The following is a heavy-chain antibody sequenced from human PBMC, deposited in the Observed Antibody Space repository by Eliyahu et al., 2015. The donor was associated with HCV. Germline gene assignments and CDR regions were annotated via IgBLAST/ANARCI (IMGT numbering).Heavy chain of an antibody. V-gene: IGHV3-33*01. CDR1: GFTCSSYG. D-gene: IGHD4-17*01. Sequence: QVQLVESGGGVVQPGRSLRXSCAAXGFTCSSYGMHWVRQAPGKGLGWVAVIWYDGTNKYYVDSVKGRFTISRDNSKNTLYLQMNSLRAEDTAVYYCARAPANYGDYAAFAYWGQGTLVTVSS. CDR2: IWYDGTNK. CDR3: ARAPANYGDYAAFAY. J-gene: IGHJ4*02.